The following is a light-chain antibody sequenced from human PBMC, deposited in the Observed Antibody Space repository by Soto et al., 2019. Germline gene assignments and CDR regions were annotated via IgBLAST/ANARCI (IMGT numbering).Light chain of an antibody. V-gene: IGLV2-8*01. Sequence: QSALTQPPSASGSPGQSVTISCTGTSSEVSAYNYVSWYQQLPGKATKLIIYEVSKRPSGVPDCFSGSKSGNTASLTVSVLQAEDKADYYCTSYAGTYSFFYVFGTGTKVTVL. J-gene: IGLJ1*01. CDR3: TSYAGTYSFFYV. CDR2: EVS. CDR1: SSEVSAYNY.